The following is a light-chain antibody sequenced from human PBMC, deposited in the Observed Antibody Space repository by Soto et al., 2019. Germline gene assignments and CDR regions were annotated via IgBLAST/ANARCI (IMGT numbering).Light chain of an antibody. V-gene: IGLV2-14*03. CDR1: SSDVGAYNF. Sequence: HSVLTQPASVSGFPGQSITISCTGTSSDVGAYNFVSWYQQHPGKAPKLIIYDVNNRPSEVSNRFSGSKSGNTASLTISGLQAEDEGDYYCSSFTTGVNYVFGIGTKVTVL. CDR3: SSFTTGVNYV. CDR2: DVN. J-gene: IGLJ1*01.